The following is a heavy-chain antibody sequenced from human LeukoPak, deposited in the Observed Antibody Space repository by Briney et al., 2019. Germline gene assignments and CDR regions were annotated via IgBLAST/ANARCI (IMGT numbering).Heavy chain of an antibody. Sequence: PGRSLRLSCAASGFTFSSYSMNWVRQAPGKGLEWVSYISSSSSTIYYADSVKGRFTISRDKAKNSLYLQMNSLRAEDTAVYYCARESYYYSSGNLGTYFFDYWGQGTLVTVSS. V-gene: IGHV3-48*01. CDR1: GFTFSSYS. J-gene: IGHJ4*02. CDR3: ARESYYYSSGNLGTYFFDY. D-gene: IGHD3-10*01. CDR2: ISSSSSTI.